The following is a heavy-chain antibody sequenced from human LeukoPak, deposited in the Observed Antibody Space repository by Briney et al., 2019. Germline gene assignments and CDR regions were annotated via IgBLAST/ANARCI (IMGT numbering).Heavy chain of an antibody. D-gene: IGHD2-15*01. V-gene: IGHV3-11*06. J-gene: IGHJ4*02. Sequence: GGSLRLSCAASGFTFSDYYMSWIRQAPGKGLERVSYISSSSSYTNYADSVKGRFTISRDNAKNSLYLQMNSLRAEDTAVYYCARDLFGYCSGGSCLSFDYWGQGTLVTVSS. CDR1: GFTFSDYY. CDR3: ARDLFGYCSGGSCLSFDY. CDR2: ISSSSSYT.